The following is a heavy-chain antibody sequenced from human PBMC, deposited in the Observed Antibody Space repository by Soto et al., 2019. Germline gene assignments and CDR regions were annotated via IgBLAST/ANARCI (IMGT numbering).Heavy chain of an antibody. J-gene: IGHJ5*02. D-gene: IGHD3-3*01. Sequence: QVQLVQSGAEVKKPGSSVKVSCKTSGGTISNYAISWVRQAHGQGLEWMGGIIPLFGTTNYAQKFQGRVTITADESTRTADMELSSLRSEDTAVYYCARGGFWSGYISWFDPWGQGTLVTVSS. CDR1: GGTISNYA. CDR3: ARGGFWSGYISWFDP. CDR2: IIPLFGTT. V-gene: IGHV1-69*12.